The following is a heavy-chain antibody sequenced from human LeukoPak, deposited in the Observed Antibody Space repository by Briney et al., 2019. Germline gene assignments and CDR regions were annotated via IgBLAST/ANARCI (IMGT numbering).Heavy chain of an antibody. CDR3: ARLTAAAGTGSFDY. D-gene: IGHD6-13*01. J-gene: IGHJ4*02. CDR1: GYIFTNYW. CDR2: IYPSDSDT. Sequence: GESLKISCTVSGYIFTNYWIAWVRQMPGKGLEWMGTIYPSDSDTKYSPSFQGQVTISVDKSISTAYLQWSSLKASDTAMYYCARLTAAAGTGSFDYWGQGTLVTVSS. V-gene: IGHV5-51*01.